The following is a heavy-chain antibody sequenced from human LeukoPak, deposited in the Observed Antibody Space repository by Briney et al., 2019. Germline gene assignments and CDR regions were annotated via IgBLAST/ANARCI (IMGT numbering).Heavy chain of an antibody. Sequence: GGTLRLSCAASGFTFSNAWMSWVRQAPGKGLQWVGRIKSKTDGGTTDYAAPVKGRFTISRDDSKNTLYLQMNSLKTDDTAAYYCTTNEYDYYYMDVWGKGTTVTVSS. CDR3: TTNEYDYYYMDV. D-gene: IGHD1-1*01. V-gene: IGHV3-15*01. CDR2: IKSKTDGGTT. CDR1: GFTFSNAW. J-gene: IGHJ6*03.